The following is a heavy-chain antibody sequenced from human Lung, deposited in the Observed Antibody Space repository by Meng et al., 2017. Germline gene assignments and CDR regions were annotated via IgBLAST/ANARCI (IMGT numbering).Heavy chain of an antibody. Sequence: GESLKISCKGSGYRFGGYWIGWVCQMSGKGLEWMGIIYPDDSETRYSPSFQGQVTISVDKSISTAYLQWTSLKASDTAMYYCARGLYSSGWYPDYWGQGTLVTVSS. CDR3: ARGLYSSGWYPDY. J-gene: IGHJ4*02. CDR1: GYRFGGYW. CDR2: IYPDDSET. D-gene: IGHD6-19*01. V-gene: IGHV5-51*01.